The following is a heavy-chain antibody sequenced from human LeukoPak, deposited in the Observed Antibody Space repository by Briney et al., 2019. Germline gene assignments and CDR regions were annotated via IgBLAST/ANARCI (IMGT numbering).Heavy chain of an antibody. CDR2: IYYSGST. CDR1: GGSISSYY. Sequence: SETLSLTCTVSGGSISSYYWSWIRQPPGKGLEWIGYIYYSGSTNYNPSLKSRVTISVDTSKNQFSLKLSSVTAADTAVYYCARGITIFGVARHHHFDYWGQGTLVTVFS. J-gene: IGHJ4*02. V-gene: IGHV4-59*01. CDR3: ARGITIFGVARHHHFDY. D-gene: IGHD3-3*01.